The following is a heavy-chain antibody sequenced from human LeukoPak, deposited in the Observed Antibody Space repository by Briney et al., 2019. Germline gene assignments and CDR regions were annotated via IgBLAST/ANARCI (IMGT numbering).Heavy chain of an antibody. CDR1: GFTFSSCA. CDR3: AKKIIGYCSSGSCYSDY. CDR2: LSGGGETT. Sequence: GGSLRLSCAVSGFTFSSCAMSWVRQAPGKGLEWVSALSGGGETTWYADSVKGRFTISRDNSKNTLYLQMNSLRAEDTAVYYCAKKIIGYCSSGSCYSDYWGQGALVTVSS. V-gene: IGHV3-23*01. J-gene: IGHJ4*02. D-gene: IGHD2-15*01.